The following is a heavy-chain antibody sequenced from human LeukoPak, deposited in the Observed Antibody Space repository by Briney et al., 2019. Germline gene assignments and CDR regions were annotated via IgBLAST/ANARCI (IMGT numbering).Heavy chain of an antibody. CDR1: EHTFNGYY. CDR2: INVDSGGT. D-gene: IGHD3-10*01. J-gene: IGHJ4*02. CDR3: AGEYSGSGSFDC. V-gene: IGHV1-2*02. Sequence: ASVKVSCKGYEHTFNGYYVHWVRRAPGQGLEYMGWINVDSGGTKYAQRLQGRVTMTRDTSIRTAYMEVSSLRSDDTAVYYCAGEYSGSGSFDCWGQGTQVTVSS.